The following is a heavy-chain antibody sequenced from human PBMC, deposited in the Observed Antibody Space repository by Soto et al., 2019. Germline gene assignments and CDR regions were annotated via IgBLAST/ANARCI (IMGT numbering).Heavy chain of an antibody. D-gene: IGHD3-9*01. V-gene: IGHV4-4*07. J-gene: IGHJ4*02. CDR2: IYTSATT. CDR3: AREDYYDTGYYVV. CDR1: GRSMSGYY. Sequence: SETLSLTCTVSGRSMSGYYWSWIRQPAGERLERIGRIYTSATTAFNPSLKGRVTMSVDTSKNQFSLKLTSVTAADTALYYCAREDYYDTGYYVVWGQGTQVTVSS.